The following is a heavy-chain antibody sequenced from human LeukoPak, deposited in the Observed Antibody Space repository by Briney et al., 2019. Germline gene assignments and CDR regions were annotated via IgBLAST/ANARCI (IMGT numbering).Heavy chain of an antibody. CDR1: GGSFSGYY. Sequence: SETLSLTCAVYGGSFSGYYWSWIRQPPGKGLEWIGEINHSGSTNYNPSLKSRVTISVDTSKNQFSLELSSVTAADTAVYYCARNVRLGSGELSFAPFKNWFDPWGQGTPVTVSS. CDR3: ARNVRLGSGELSFAPFKNWFDP. J-gene: IGHJ5*02. CDR2: INHSGST. V-gene: IGHV4-34*01. D-gene: IGHD3-16*02.